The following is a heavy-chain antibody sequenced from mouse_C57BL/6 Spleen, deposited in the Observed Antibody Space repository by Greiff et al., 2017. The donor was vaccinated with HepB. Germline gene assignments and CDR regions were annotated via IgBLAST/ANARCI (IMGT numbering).Heavy chain of an antibody. Sequence: EVQRVESGGDLVKPGGSLKLSCAASGFTFSSYGMSWVRQTPDKGLEWVATISSGGSYTYYPDSVKGRFTISRDNAKNTQYLQMSSLKSEDAARYYCARQEGYGNSFDYWGQGTTLTVSS. J-gene: IGHJ2*01. CDR1: GFTFSSYG. CDR2: ISSGGSYT. V-gene: IGHV5-6*01. D-gene: IGHD1-1*01. CDR3: ARQEGYGNSFDY.